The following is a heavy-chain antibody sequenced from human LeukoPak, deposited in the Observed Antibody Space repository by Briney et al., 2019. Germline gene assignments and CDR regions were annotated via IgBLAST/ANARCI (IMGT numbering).Heavy chain of an antibody. D-gene: IGHD4-23*01. V-gene: IGHV4-61*01. J-gene: IGHJ4*02. CDR1: GGSVSSGSYY. CDR3: ARGGGYRFDY. Sequence: SETLSLTCTVSGGSVSSGSYYWSWIRQPPGKGLEWIGYIYYSGSTNYNPSLKSRVTISVDTSKNQFSLKLSSVTAADTAVYYCARGGGYRFDYWGQGTLLTVSS. CDR2: IYYSGST.